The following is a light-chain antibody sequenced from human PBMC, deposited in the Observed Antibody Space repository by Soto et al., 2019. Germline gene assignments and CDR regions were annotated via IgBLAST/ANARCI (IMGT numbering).Light chain of an antibody. CDR3: HLYNIYSDA. J-gene: IGKJ1*01. Sequence: DIQMTQTTSTLSGSVGDRVTITCRASQTISSWLAWYQQKPGKAPKLLIYKASTLKSGVPSRFSGSGSGTEFTLTICSLQPDDFTTYYCHLYNIYSDAFGHGTKVDIK. CDR2: KAS. V-gene: IGKV1-5*03. CDR1: QTISSW.